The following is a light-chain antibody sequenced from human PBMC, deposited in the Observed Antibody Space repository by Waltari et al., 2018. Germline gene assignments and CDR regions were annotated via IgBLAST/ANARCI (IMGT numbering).Light chain of an antibody. CDR2: KAS. Sequence: DIQMTQSPSTLSASVGDRVTITCRASQNINSWLAGNQQKPGKAPKLLIYKASSLETGVPSRFSGSESGTEFTLTINSLQPDDFATYYCQQYNSYHIFTFGPGTKVEI. CDR3: QQYNSYHIFT. J-gene: IGKJ3*01. V-gene: IGKV1-5*03. CDR1: QNINSW.